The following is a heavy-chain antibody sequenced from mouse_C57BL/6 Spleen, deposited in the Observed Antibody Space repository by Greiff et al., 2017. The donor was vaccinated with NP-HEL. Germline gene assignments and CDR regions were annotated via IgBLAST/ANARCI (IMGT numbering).Heavy chain of an antibody. CDR2: ISDGGSYT. J-gene: IGHJ4*01. CDR1: GFTFSSYA. Sequence: EVKLMESGGGLVKPGGSLKLSCAASGFTFSSYAMSWVRQTPEKRLEWVATISDGGSYTYYPDNVKGRFTISRDNAKNNLYLQMSHLKSEDTAMYYCARDREGYDYGDRVLAMDYWGQGTSVTVSS. D-gene: IGHD2-4*01. V-gene: IGHV5-4*01. CDR3: ARDREGYDYGDRVLAMDY.